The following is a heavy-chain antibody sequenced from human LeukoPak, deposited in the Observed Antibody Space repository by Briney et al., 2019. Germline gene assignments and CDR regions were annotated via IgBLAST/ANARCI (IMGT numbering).Heavy chain of an antibody. CDR2: IIPILGIA. D-gene: IGHD6-13*01. CDR3: ARALGYSSSPIDY. CDR1: GGTFSSYA. V-gene: IGHV1-69*04. J-gene: IGHJ4*02. Sequence: SVKVSCKASGGTFSSYAISWVRQAPGQRLEWMGRIIPILGIANYAQKFQGRVTITADKSTSTAYMELSSLRSEDTAVYYCARALGYSSSPIDYWGQGTLVTVSS.